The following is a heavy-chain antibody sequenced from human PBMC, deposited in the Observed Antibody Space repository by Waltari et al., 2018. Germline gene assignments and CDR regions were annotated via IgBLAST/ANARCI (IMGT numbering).Heavy chain of an antibody. CDR1: GGSFSGYY. CDR2: INHSGST. D-gene: IGHD4-17*01. V-gene: IGHV4-34*01. Sequence: QVQLQQWGAGLLKPSETLSLTCAVYGGSFSGYYWSWIRQPPGKGLEWIGEINHSGSTNYNPSLKSRVTISVDTSKNQFSLKLSSVTAADTAVYYCALGGYGGKIIPWYYMDVWGKGTTVTISS. J-gene: IGHJ6*03. CDR3: ALGGYGGKIIPWYYMDV.